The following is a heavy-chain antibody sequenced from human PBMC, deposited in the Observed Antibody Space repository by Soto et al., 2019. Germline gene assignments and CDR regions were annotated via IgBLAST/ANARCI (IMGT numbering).Heavy chain of an antibody. CDR1: NGSISPNY. CDR2: IYYAGTT. Sequence: PSETLSLTCTVSNGSISPNYWSWIRQPPGKGLEWIGYIYYAGTTTYNPSLQSRVSISVDTSKNEVSLKLTSVTAADTAVYFCARLGAYYQAMDSWGQGTLVIVSS. V-gene: IGHV4-59*08. D-gene: IGHD3-22*01. CDR3: ARLGAYYQAMDS. J-gene: IGHJ1*01.